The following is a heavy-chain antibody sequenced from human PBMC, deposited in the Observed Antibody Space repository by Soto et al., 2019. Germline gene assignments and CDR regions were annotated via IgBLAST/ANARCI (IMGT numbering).Heavy chain of an antibody. CDR3: ARDWEPGRRAPLVFDP. D-gene: IGHD1-26*01. V-gene: IGHV3-21*01. CDR2: ISSSSSYI. Sequence: GGSLRLSCAASGFTFSSYSMNWVRQAPGKGLEWVSSISSSSSYIYYADSVKGRFTISRDNAKNSLYLQMNSLRAEDTAVYYCARDWEPGRRAPLVFDPWGQGTQVTVSS. J-gene: IGHJ5*02. CDR1: GFTFSSYS.